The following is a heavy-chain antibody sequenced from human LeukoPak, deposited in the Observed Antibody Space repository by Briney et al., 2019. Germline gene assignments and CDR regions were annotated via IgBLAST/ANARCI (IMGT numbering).Heavy chain of an antibody. CDR2: IYYSGST. CDR3: ARESAAADPYNWFDP. Sequence: PSETLSLTCTVSGGSISSYYWSWIRQPPGKGLEWIGYIYYSGSTNYNPSLKSRVTISVDTSKNQFSLKLSSVTAADTAVYYCARESAAADPYNWFDPWGQGTLVTVSS. J-gene: IGHJ5*02. V-gene: IGHV4-59*01. CDR1: GGSISSYY. D-gene: IGHD6-13*01.